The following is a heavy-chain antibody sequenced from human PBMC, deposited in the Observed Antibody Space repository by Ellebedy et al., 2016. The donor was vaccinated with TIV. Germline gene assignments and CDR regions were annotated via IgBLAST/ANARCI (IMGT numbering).Heavy chain of an antibody. CDR2: INPNSGGT. D-gene: IGHD5-18*01. CDR1: GYTFTGYY. Sequence: ASVKVSXXASGYTFTGYYMHWVRQAPGQGLEWMGWINPNSGGTNYAQKFQGWVTMTRDTSISTAYMELSRLRSDDTAVYYCAREANTAMVHWGQGTLVTVSS. CDR3: AREANTAMVH. V-gene: IGHV1-2*04. J-gene: IGHJ4*02.